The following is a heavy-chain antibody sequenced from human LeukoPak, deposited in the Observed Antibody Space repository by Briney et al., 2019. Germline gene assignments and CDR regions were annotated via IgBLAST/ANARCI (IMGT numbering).Heavy chain of an antibody. D-gene: IGHD4-11*01. Sequence: GGSLRLSCAASGFTVSSNYMSRVRQAPGKGLEWVSVIYSGGSTYYADSVKGRFTISRDNSKNTLYLQMNSLRAEDTAVYYCARVDSNYVGVDVWGQGTTVTVSS. J-gene: IGHJ6*02. V-gene: IGHV3-66*01. CDR2: IYSGGST. CDR3: ARVDSNYVGVDV. CDR1: GFTVSSNY.